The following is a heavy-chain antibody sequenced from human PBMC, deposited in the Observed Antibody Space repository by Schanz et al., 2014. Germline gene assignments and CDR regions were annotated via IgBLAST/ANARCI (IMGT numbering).Heavy chain of an antibody. D-gene: IGHD4-4*01. CDR2: TWYDGNNK. Sequence: QVQLVESGGGVAQPGRSLRLSCAASGFTFSKYGVHWVRQAPGKGLEWVAITWYDGNNKKYADSIKGRFTISRDNFKNTLFLQMNSLRAEDTAAYYCASADYTNYFDYWGQGALVTVSS. J-gene: IGHJ4*02. CDR1: GFTFSKYG. V-gene: IGHV3-33*01. CDR3: ASADYTNYFDY.